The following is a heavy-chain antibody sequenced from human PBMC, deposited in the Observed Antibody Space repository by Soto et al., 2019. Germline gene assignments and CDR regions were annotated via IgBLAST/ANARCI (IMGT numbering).Heavy chain of an antibody. CDR3: ASSSWTTYYYYMDV. V-gene: IGHV3-9*01. CDR2: ISWNSGSI. CDR1: GFTFDDYA. D-gene: IGHD6-13*01. Sequence: EVQLVESGGGLVQPGRSLRLSCAASGFTFDDYAMHWVRQAPGKGLEWVSGISWNSGSIGYADSVKGRFTISRDNTKNSLYLQMNSLRAEDTALYYCASSSWTTYYYYMDVWGKGTTVTVSS. J-gene: IGHJ6*03.